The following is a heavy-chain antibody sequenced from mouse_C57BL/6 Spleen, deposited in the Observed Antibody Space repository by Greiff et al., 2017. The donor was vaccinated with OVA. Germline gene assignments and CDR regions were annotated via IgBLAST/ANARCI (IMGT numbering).Heavy chain of an antibody. CDR1: GYTFTSSW. J-gene: IGHJ2*01. CDR2: IDPNSGGT. D-gene: IGHD1-1*01. Sequence: VQLQQPGAELVKPGASVKLSCKASGYTFTSSWMHWVKQRPGRGLEWIGRIDPNSGGTKYNEKFKSKVTLTVDKPSSTAYMQLSSLTSEDAAVYYCASNLPHYYGSSPFDYWGQGTTLTVSS. CDR3: ASNLPHYYGSSPFDY. V-gene: IGHV1-72*01.